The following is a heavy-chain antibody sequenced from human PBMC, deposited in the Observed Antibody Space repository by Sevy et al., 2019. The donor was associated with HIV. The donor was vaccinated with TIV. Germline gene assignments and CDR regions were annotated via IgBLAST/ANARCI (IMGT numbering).Heavy chain of an antibody. J-gene: IGHJ5*02. Sequence: SETLSLTCTVTGDSMSGYHWSWIRQPAGRGLEWIGRIYSSGGSDYNPSLKSRVTMSVDRSKKQFSLTLSSVTAADAAVYYCAGDGDLVDCRRSSTCYTYKWFNAWGQGTLVTVSS. D-gene: IGHD2-15*01. CDR2: IYSSGGS. CDR3: AGDGDLVDCRRSSTCYTYKWFNA. CDR1: GDSMSGYH. V-gene: IGHV4-4*07.